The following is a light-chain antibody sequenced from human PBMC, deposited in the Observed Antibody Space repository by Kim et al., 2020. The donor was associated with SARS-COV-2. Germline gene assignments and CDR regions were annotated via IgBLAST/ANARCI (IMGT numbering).Light chain of an antibody. CDR1: QSISGW. J-gene: IGKJ1*01. Sequence: ASIGDRVTITCRASQSISGWLAWYQQKPEKAPKLLIYAASSVESGVPSRFSGSGSGTDFTLTISSLQPDDFATYYCQQYDSYPITFGQGTRVEIK. CDR3: QQYDSYPIT. CDR2: AAS. V-gene: IGKV1D-16*01.